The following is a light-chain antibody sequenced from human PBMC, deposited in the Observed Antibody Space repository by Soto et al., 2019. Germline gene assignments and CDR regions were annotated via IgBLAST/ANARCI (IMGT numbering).Light chain of an antibody. CDR1: SSDVGTYTY. V-gene: IGLV2-14*01. CDR3: SSYTSSFRRV. J-gene: IGLJ1*01. Sequence: QSVLTQPASVSGSPGQSITISCTGTSSDVGTYTYVSWYKQHPGKAPKLVIYEVTNRPSGVSNRFAGSKSGNTASLTISGLQAEDEGDYYCSSYTSSFRRVFGTGTQLTVL. CDR2: EVT.